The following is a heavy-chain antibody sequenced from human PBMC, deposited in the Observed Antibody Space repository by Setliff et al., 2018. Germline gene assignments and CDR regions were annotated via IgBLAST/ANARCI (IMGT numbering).Heavy chain of an antibody. Sequence: SVKVSCKASGATFSSYGISWVRQAPGQGLEWTGGTIPMFGTRNYARKFQGRVTITTDESTSTAYMELNSLTSEDTAVYYCARSPALLGIVYLDPWGQGTRVTV. D-gene: IGHD2-15*01. CDR3: ARSPALLGIVYLDP. CDR2: TIPMFGTR. J-gene: IGHJ5*02. CDR1: GATFSSYG. V-gene: IGHV1-69*05.